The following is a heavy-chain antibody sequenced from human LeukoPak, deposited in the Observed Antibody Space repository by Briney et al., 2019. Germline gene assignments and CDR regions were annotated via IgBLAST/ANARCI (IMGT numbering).Heavy chain of an antibody. J-gene: IGHJ6*04. D-gene: IGHD1-14*01. Sequence: GGSLRLXCAASGFTYSSYAMSWVRRAPGKGLEWVSAISGSGGSTYYAHSVKGRFTISRDNSKNTLYLQMNSLRAEDTAVYYCAKDRRAGTVDTMDVWGKGTTVTVSS. CDR1: GFTYSSYA. CDR2: ISGSGGST. CDR3: AKDRRAGTVDTMDV. V-gene: IGHV3-23*01.